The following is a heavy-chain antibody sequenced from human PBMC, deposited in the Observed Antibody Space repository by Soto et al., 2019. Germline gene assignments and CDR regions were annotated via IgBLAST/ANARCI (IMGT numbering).Heavy chain of an antibody. D-gene: IGHD4-17*01. CDR1: GFTFSSYW. V-gene: IGHV3-74*01. J-gene: IGHJ5*02. Sequence: EVQLVESGGGLVQPGGSLRLSCAASGFTFSSYWMHWVHQAPGKGLVWVSRINSDGSSTSYADSVKGRFTISRDNAKNTLYLQMNSLRAEDTAVYYCARDLGDYVTYNWFDPWGQGTLVTVSS. CDR2: INSDGSST. CDR3: ARDLGDYVTYNWFDP.